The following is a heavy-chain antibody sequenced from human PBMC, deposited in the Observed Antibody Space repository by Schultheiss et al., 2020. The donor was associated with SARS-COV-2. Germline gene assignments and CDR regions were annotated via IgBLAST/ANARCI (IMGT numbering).Heavy chain of an antibody. V-gene: IGHV1-24*01. CDR3: ARERWELVVADYKYYGTDV. D-gene: IGHD1-26*01. Sequence: ASVKVSCKVSGYTLTELSMHWVRQAPGKGLEWMGRIIPILGIANYAQKFQGRVTITRDTSASTAYMELSSLRSEDTAVYYCARERWELVVADYKYYGTDVWGQGTAVTVSS. CDR2: IIPILGIA. CDR1: GYTLTELS. J-gene: IGHJ6*02.